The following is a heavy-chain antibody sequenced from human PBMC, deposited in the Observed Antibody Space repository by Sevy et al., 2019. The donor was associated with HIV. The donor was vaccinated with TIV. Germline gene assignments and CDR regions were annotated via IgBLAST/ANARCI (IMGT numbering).Heavy chain of an antibody. V-gene: IGHV3-30*09. CDR3: ARDAGYSTGWYAGY. CDR2: MSYDGSTR. D-gene: IGHD6-19*01. J-gene: IGHJ4*02. Sequence: GGSLRLSCAASGFSISPYAFHWVRRAPGKGLEWVALMSYDGSTRYYAHSAKGRFAISKDNSKNTLYLQMNSLRIEDTAIYYCARDAGYSTGWYAGYWGQGTLVTVSS. CDR1: GFSISPYA.